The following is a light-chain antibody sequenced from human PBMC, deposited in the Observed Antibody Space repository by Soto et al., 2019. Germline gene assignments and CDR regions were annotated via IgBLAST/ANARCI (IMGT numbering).Light chain of an antibody. CDR1: SSDVGGYNY. J-gene: IGLJ2*01. Sequence: QSVLTQHASVSGSHGQSITISFTGTSSDVGGYNYVSWYQQHPGKAPTLMIYDVSNRPSGVSNRFSGSKSGNTASLTISGLQAEDEADYYCSSYSSSSARVFVGGTKLTVL. V-gene: IGLV2-14*01. CDR2: DVS. CDR3: SSYSSSSARV.